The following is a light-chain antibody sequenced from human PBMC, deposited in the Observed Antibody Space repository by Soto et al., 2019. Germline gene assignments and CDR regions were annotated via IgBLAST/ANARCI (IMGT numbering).Light chain of an antibody. CDR3: SSYAGSSNV. Sequence: QSVLTQPPSASGSPGQSVAISCTGTSSDVGGYNYVSWYQQHPGKAPKLMIYEVNKRPSGVPDRFSGSKSGNTASLTVSGLQAEDVADYYCSSYAGSSNVFGTGTKV. CDR1: SSDVGGYNY. CDR2: EVN. V-gene: IGLV2-8*01. J-gene: IGLJ1*01.